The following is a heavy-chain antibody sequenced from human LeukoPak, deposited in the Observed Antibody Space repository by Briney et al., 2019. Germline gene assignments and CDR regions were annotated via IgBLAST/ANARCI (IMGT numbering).Heavy chain of an antibody. J-gene: IGHJ1*01. CDR1: GFALKSYS. CDR3: ARDQSPSYVRPLYFQH. CDR2: ISSTSAYI. V-gene: IGHV3-21*01. Sequence: GGSLRLSCAGSGFALKSYSLTWVRQAPGKGLEWVSSISSTSAYIHYADSVKGRFTISRDNAKNSLYLQMNSLRAEDTAVYYCARDQSPSYVRPLYFQHWGQGTLVTVSS. D-gene: IGHD3-10*02.